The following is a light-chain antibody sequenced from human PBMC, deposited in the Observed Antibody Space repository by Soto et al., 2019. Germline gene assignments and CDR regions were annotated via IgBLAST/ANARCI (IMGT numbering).Light chain of an antibody. V-gene: IGKV3-20*01. J-gene: IGKJ1*01. CDR3: QQYGDSPPT. Sequence: EIVLTQSPGTLSSSPGERATLSCRASQSVSSNYLAWYQRKPGQAPRLLIYGASNRATDIPYRFIGSGSGTDFTLTITRLEPDDFAMYYCQQYGDSPPTFGQGTKVEIK. CDR1: QSVSSNY. CDR2: GAS.